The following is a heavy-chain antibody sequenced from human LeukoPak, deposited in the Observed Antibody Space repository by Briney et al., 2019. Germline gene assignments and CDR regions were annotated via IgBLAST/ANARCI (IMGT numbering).Heavy chain of an antibody. Sequence: GGSLRLSCAASGFTFSKYGMIWVRQAPGKGLEWVSVISVSGDSTYNADSVKGRFTISRDNSKNTLYLEMNSLRAEDTAVYYCARVLAMVRGVIDYWGQGTLVTVSS. J-gene: IGHJ4*02. CDR2: ISVSGDST. CDR1: GFTFSKYG. D-gene: IGHD3-10*01. CDR3: ARVLAMVRGVIDY. V-gene: IGHV3-23*01.